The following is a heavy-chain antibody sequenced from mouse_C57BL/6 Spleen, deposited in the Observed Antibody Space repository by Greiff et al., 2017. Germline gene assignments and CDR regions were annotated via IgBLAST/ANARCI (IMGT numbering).Heavy chain of an antibody. CDR1: GYTFTSYW. CDR2: INPSNGGT. CDR3: ARGFITTVVATDYFDY. J-gene: IGHJ2*01. D-gene: IGHD1-1*01. Sequence: QVQLQQPGTELVKPGASVKLSCKASGYTFTSYWMHWVKQRPGQGLEWIGNINPSNGGTNYNEKFKSKATLTVDKSSSTAYMQLSSLTSEDSAVYYCARGFITTVVATDYFDYWGQGTTRTVSS. V-gene: IGHV1-53*01.